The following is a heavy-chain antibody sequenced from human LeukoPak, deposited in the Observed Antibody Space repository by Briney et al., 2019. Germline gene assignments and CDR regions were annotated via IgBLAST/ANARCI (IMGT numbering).Heavy chain of an antibody. Sequence: PGGSLRLSCAASGFTFSSYAMSWVRQAPGKGLEWVSAISGSGGSTYYADSVKGRFTISRGNSKNTLYLQMNSLRAEDTAVYYCAKVSGLAARSKRNTLNWFDPWGQGTLVTVSS. J-gene: IGHJ5*02. CDR3: AKVSGLAARSKRNTLNWFDP. V-gene: IGHV3-23*01. CDR2: ISGSGGST. D-gene: IGHD6-6*01. CDR1: GFTFSSYA.